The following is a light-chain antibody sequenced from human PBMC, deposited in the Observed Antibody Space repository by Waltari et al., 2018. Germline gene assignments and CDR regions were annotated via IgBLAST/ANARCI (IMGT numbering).Light chain of an antibody. CDR1: RSDFGGYKY. J-gene: IGLJ1*01. V-gene: IGLV2-14*03. CDR3: SSYTSSSTLYV. Sequence: QSALTQPASVSGSPGQSITISCTGTRSDFGGYKYDSWYQQHPGKAPKLMIYDVSNRPSGVSNRFSGSKSGNTASLTISGLQAEDEADYYCSSYTSSSTLYVFGTGTKVTVL. CDR2: DVS.